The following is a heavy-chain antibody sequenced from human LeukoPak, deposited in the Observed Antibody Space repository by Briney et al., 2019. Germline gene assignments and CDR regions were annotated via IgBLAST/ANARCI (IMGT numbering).Heavy chain of an antibody. V-gene: IGHV3-64*01. J-gene: IGHJ4*02. Sequence: GGSLRLSCTASGFTFSSYAMHWVRQAPGKGLQYVSAISSDGDSAYYAKSVKGRFTISRDNSKNTLHLQMGSLRAEDTAVYYCAKDDYYDSSGYWVYWGQGTLVTVSS. CDR2: ISSDGDSA. CDR3: AKDDYYDSSGYWVY. CDR1: GFTFSSYA. D-gene: IGHD3-22*01.